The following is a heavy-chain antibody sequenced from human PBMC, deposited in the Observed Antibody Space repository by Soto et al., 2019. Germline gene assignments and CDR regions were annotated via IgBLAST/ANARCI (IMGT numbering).Heavy chain of an antibody. V-gene: IGHV3-30*18. Sequence: QVQLVESGGGVVQPGRSLRLSCAASGFTFSSYGMHWVRQAPGKGLEWVAVISYDGSNKYYADSVKGRFTISRDNSKNTLYLQINSLRAEDTAVYYCAKEVGVTMIVVATGVEGDAFDIWGQGTMVTVSS. D-gene: IGHD3-22*01. CDR2: ISYDGSNK. CDR3: AKEVGVTMIVVATGVEGDAFDI. CDR1: GFTFSSYG. J-gene: IGHJ3*02.